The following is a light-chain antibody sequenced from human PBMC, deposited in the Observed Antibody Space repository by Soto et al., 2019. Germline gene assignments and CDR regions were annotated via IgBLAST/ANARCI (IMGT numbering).Light chain of an antibody. CDR3: LLYYGGAQLV. V-gene: IGLV7-43*01. CDR1: TGAFTSGNY. Sequence: QTVVTQEPSLTVSPGGTVTLTCASSTGAFTSGNYPSWFQQKPGQTPRTLIYTTNSRHPWTPARFSGSLLGGKADLTLSGVQPEDEAEYYCLLYYGGAQLVFGGGTKVTVL. CDR2: TTN. J-gene: IGLJ3*02.